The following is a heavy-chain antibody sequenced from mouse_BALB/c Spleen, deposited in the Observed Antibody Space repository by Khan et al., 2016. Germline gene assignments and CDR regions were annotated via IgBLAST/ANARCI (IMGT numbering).Heavy chain of an antibody. D-gene: IGHD2-12*01. CDR3: GRDGRPWFAY. Sequence: EVELVESGGGLVQPGGSRKLSCAASGFTFSSFGMHWVRQAPEKGLEWVAYISSGTGTIYYADTVKGRFTISRDNPKNTLFLQMTSLRSEDTAMYYRGRDGRPWFAYWGQGTLVTVSA. CDR1: GFTFSSFG. CDR2: ISSGTGTI. V-gene: IGHV5-17*02. J-gene: IGHJ3*01.